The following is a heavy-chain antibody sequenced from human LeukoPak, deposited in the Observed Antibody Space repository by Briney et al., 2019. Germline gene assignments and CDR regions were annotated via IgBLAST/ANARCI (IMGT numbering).Heavy chain of an antibody. CDR2: ISSSRSYV. CDR1: GFTFSTYS. V-gene: IGHV3-21*01. J-gene: IGHJ3*02. D-gene: IGHD6-19*01. Sequence: GGSLRLSCAASGFTFSTYSMHWVRQAPGTGLEWVSSISSSRSYVYYADSVKGRFTISRDNAKNSLYLQMNSLRAEDTAVYYRARDGWYSSGWNAFDIWGQGTMVTVSS. CDR3: ARDGWYSSGWNAFDI.